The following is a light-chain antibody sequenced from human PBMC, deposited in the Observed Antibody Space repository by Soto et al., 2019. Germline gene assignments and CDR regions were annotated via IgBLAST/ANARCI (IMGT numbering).Light chain of an antibody. CDR2: AAS. Sequence: DMQITQSPSSLSASVGDRGTITCRASQSISSYLNWYQQKPGKAPKFLIYAASSLQSGVPSRFSGSGSGTDFTLTISSLQPEDFATYYCQQSYRTPLTLGPGTKVDIK. CDR3: QQSYRTPLT. CDR1: QSISSY. J-gene: IGKJ3*01. V-gene: IGKV1-39*01.